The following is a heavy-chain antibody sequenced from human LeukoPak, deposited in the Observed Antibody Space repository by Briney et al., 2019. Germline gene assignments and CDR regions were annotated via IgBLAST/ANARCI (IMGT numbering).Heavy chain of an antibody. CDR1: GGSFSGYY. Sequence: PSETLSLTYAVYGGSFSGYYWSWIRQPPGKGLEWIGEINHSGSTNYNPSLKSRVTISVDTSKNQFSLKLSSVTAADTAVYYCASGPYDYVWGSPNYYYYYGMDVWGQGTTVTVSS. J-gene: IGHJ6*02. CDR3: ASGPYDYVWGSPNYYYYYGMDV. CDR2: INHSGST. D-gene: IGHD3-16*01. V-gene: IGHV4-34*01.